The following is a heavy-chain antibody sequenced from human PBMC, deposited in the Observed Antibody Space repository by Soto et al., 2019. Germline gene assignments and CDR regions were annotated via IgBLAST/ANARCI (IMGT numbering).Heavy chain of an antibody. V-gene: IGHV3-73*01. CDR3: SSGYDYGHFDY. CDR2: IRSKANSYAT. CDR1: GFTFSGSA. Sequence: EVPLVESGGGLVQPGGSLKLSCAASGFTFSGSAIHWVRQASGKGLEWVGRIRSKANSYATAYAASLKGRLTISRDDSKNTAYLQMNSLKTEDTAVYYCSSGYDYGHFDYWGQGTLVTVSS. D-gene: IGHD5-12*01. J-gene: IGHJ4*02.